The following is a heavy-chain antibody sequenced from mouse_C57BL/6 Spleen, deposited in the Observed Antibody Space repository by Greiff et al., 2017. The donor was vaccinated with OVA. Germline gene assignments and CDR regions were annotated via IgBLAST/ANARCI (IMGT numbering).Heavy chain of an antibody. CDR2: IDPENGDT. V-gene: IGHV14-4*01. J-gene: IGHJ3*01. Sequence: EVQGVESGAELVRPGASVKLSCTASGFNIKDDYMHWVKQRPEQGLEWIGWIDPENGDTEYASKFQGKATITADTSSNTAYLQLSSLTSEDTAVYYCTVPFAYWGQGTLVTVSA. CDR3: TVPFAY. CDR1: GFNIKDDY.